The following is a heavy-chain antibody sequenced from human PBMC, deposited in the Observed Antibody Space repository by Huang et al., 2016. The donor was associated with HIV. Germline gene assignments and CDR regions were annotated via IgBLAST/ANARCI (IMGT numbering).Heavy chain of an antibody. CDR2: MSWNRGSI. Sequence: EVQLVESGGGLVQPGRSLRLSCAASGFPFDHYGMHWVRQAPGKGLEWVSGMSWNRGSIGYADSVKGRFTISRDNAKNSLYLQMNSLRAEDTALYYCAFDIWGQGTMVTVSS. J-gene: IGHJ3*02. CDR3: AFDI. V-gene: IGHV3-9*01. CDR1: GFPFDHYG.